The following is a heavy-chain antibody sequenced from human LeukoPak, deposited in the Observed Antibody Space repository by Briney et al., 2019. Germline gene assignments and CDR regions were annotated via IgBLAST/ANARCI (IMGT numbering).Heavy chain of an antibody. CDR2: ISTSGRTI. V-gene: IGHV3-48*03. D-gene: IGHD5-18*01. J-gene: IGHJ4*02. Sequence: GGSLRLSCAASGFTFSSYEMNWVRQAPGKGLEWASYISTSGRTIYYADSVKGRLTISRDNAKNSLYLQMNSLRAEDTAVYYCAQLGYSYGYYVDYWGQGTLVTVSS. CDR3: AQLGYSYGYYVDY. CDR1: GFTFSSYE.